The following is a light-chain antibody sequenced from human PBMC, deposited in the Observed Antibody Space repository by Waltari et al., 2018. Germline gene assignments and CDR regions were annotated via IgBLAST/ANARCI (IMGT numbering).Light chain of an antibody. V-gene: IGLV5-45*01. CDR1: SGIDVGAYR. CDR2: FQSDSDN. Sequence: QAVLTQPASLSASPGASASLTCTLRSGIDVGAYRIYWYQKKPGSPPQYLLSFQSDSDNQEGSGVPSRFSGSKEDTANAGILLISGLQSEDEADDYCLIWHSGGYVVGTGTEVTVL. CDR3: LIWHSGGYV. J-gene: IGLJ1*01.